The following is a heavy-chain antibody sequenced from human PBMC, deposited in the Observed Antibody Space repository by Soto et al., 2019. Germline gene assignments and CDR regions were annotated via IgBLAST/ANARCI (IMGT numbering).Heavy chain of an antibody. Sequence: XSVTVSCNGSGYPFTSYGISWVRQAPGQGLEWMGWISSYNAKTNLAQRFQGRLSMTTDTSTTTVYTELRSLRSDDTAVYYCARERRYYDFWCGISKGMDVWGQGTTVTVSS. V-gene: IGHV1-18*01. CDR3: ARERRYYDFWCGISKGMDV. CDR2: ISSYNAKT. CDR1: GYPFTSYG. J-gene: IGHJ6*02. D-gene: IGHD3-3*01.